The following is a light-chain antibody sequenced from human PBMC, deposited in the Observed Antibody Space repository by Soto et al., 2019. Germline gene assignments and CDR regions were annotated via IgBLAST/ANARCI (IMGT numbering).Light chain of an antibody. Sequence: DIQMTQSPSSLSASVGDRVTITCRASQSISTYLNWYQQKLGKAPKLLISAASSLQGGVPSRFSGSGSGTDFTLTISSLQPEAVATYYCQQGSFTLTFGGGTKLEIK. CDR1: QSISTY. V-gene: IGKV1-39*01. CDR3: QQGSFTLT. J-gene: IGKJ4*01. CDR2: AAS.